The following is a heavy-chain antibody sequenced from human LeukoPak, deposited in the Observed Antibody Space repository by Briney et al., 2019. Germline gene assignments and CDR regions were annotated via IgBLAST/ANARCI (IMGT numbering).Heavy chain of an antibody. D-gene: IGHD6-13*01. V-gene: IGHV3-53*01. Sequence: PGGSLRLSCEASGFTVSNSHMSWVRQAPGKGLEWVSLIYSGGSTYYADSVKGRFTISRDNSKNTVHLQMSSLRAEDTAVYFCARSMMALAGPFDYWGQGTLVTVSS. CDR1: GFTVSNSH. J-gene: IGHJ4*02. CDR3: ARSMMALAGPFDY. CDR2: IYSGGST.